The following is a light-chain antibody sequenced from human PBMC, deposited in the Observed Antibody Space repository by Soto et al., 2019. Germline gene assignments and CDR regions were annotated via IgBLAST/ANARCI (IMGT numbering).Light chain of an antibody. J-gene: IGKJ4*01. V-gene: IGKV1-12*01. Sequence: NQMTQSPSSVSASLGDTVTITCRASQVIGSWLAWYQQKPGKAPNLLIYAASNLQSGVPSRFSGSESGTEFTLTISSLQPEDFATYYCQQASIFPLTFGGGTKVDI. CDR1: QVIGSW. CDR2: AAS. CDR3: QQASIFPLT.